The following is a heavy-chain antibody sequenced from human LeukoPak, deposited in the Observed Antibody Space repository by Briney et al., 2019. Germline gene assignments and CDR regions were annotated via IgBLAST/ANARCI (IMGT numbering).Heavy chain of an antibody. Sequence: GGSLRLSCAASGFTFSSYAMHWVRQAPGKGLEWVAVISYDGSNKYYADSVKGRFTISRDNSKNTLYLQMNSLRAEDTAVYYCARDRYDFWSGYYSPRGYFDYWGQGTLVTVPS. D-gene: IGHD3-3*01. CDR2: ISYDGSNK. J-gene: IGHJ4*02. CDR1: GFTFSSYA. V-gene: IGHV3-30-3*01. CDR3: ARDRYDFWSGYYSPRGYFDY.